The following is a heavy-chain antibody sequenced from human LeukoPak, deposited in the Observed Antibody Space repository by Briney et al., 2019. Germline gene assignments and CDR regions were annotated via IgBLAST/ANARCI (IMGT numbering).Heavy chain of an antibody. D-gene: IGHD3-9*01. J-gene: IGHJ3*02. CDR1: GFTFSSYW. CDR2: IKQDGSEK. CDR3: AKAGGIRYFDPGDAFDI. V-gene: IGHV3-7*03. Sequence: GGSLRLSCEGSGFTFSSYWMSWVRQAPGKGLEWVANIKQDGSEKYYVDSVKGRFTISRDNAKNSLYLQMNSLRAEDTALYYCAKAGGIRYFDPGDAFDIWGQGTMVTVSS.